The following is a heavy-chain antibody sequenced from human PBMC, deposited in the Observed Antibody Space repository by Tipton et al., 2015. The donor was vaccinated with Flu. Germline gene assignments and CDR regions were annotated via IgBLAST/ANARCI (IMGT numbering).Heavy chain of an antibody. CDR3: ATLTGADY. Sequence: SLRLSCATSGFTFSSYEMNWVRLAPGKGLEWVSYISSTGNTISYADSVKGRFTISRDNAKKSLYLQMSSLRAEDTAVYYCATLTGADYWGQGTVVTVSS. V-gene: IGHV3-48*03. CDR2: ISSTGNTI. CDR1: GFTFSSYE. D-gene: IGHD7-27*01. J-gene: IGHJ4*02.